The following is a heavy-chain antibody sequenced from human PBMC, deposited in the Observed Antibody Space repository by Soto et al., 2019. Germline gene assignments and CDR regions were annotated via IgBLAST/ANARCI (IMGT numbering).Heavy chain of an antibody. CDR3: AKDRRSYHYESTDDYSQFGGFDY. D-gene: IGHD3-22*01. CDR2: IAYDGSIK. J-gene: IGHJ4*02. V-gene: IGHV3-30*18. CDR1: GFSLNRYG. Sequence: PGGSLRLSCAASGFSLNRYGMHWVRQAPGKGLEWVALIAYDGSIKKYGDSVRSRFTISRDNSRNTLYLEMNGLRPEDSALYYCAKDRRSYHYESTDDYSQFGGFDYWGQGSLVTVSS.